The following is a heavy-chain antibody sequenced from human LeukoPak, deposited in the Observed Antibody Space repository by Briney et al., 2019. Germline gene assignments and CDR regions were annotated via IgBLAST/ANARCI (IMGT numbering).Heavy chain of an antibody. D-gene: IGHD3-16*02. CDR2: IHYDGST. CDR3: ARDNRSLLDS. J-gene: IGHJ4*02. Sequence: PSETLSLTCTVSGGSLRSSTYYWAWLRQPPGKGLEWLGSIHYDGSTFDNPSLKSRATMSVDTSRNHFSLKMTSVTAADTAVYYCARDNRSLLDSWGQGILVTVSS. V-gene: IGHV4-39*07. CDR1: GGSLRSSTYY.